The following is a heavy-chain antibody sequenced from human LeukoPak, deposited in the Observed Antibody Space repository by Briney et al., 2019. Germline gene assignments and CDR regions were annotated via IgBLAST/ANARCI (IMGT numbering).Heavy chain of an antibody. CDR1: GGSFSSYY. D-gene: IGHD6-13*01. V-gene: IGHV4-34*01. Sequence: SETLSLTCAVYGGSFSSYYWSWIRQPPGKGLEWIGETNPSGSTNYNPSLKSRVTISVDTSKNQFSLKLSSVTAADTAVYYCAKRVGYGSSWFLSNWYDTWGQGTLATVPS. CDR2: TNPSGST. J-gene: IGHJ5*02. CDR3: AKRVGYGSSWFLSNWYDT.